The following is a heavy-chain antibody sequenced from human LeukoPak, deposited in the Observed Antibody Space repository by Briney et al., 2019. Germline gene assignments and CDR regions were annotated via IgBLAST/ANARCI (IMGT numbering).Heavy chain of an antibody. D-gene: IGHD3-10*01. V-gene: IGHV3-23*05. CDR2: IDKTTYPT. CDR1: EFIFSDYA. CDR3: AKNTMVRGVIPTYFDC. J-gene: IGHJ4*02. Sequence: PGGSLRLSCAASEFIFSDYAMGWVRQAPGKGLEWVSTIDKTTYPTFYADSVKGRFTISRDNSKSTLYLQMNSLRAEDTAVYYCAKNTMVRGVIPTYFDCWGQGTLVTVSS.